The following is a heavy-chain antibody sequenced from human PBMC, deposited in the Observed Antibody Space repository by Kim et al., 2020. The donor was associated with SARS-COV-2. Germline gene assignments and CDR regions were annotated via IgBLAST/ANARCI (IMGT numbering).Heavy chain of an antibody. CDR2: ISYSGST. CDR1: GASISSGAYY. J-gene: IGHJ6*01. CDR3: ASASGNSGYYYG. V-gene: IGHV4-31*03. Sequence: SETLSLTCTVSGASISSGAYYWTWIRLHPGKGLEWSGYISYSGSTYYNPSLKSRVVMSVDTSKNHFSLKLSSVNAADTAMYYCASASGNSGYYYG. D-gene: IGHD3-22*01.